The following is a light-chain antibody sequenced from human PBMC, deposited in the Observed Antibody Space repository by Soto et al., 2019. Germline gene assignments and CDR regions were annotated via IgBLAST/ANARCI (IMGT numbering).Light chain of an antibody. CDR1: SSDVGSYNF. Sequence: QSVLTQPPSASGSPGQSVTISCTGTSSDVGSYNFVSWYQQHPGKAPKLMVYDVTKRPSGVPDRFSGSKSGNTASLTVSGLQAEDEADYYCSSHASNRDVLFGGGTKVTV. J-gene: IGLJ2*01. V-gene: IGLV2-8*01. CDR2: DVT. CDR3: SSHASNRDVL.